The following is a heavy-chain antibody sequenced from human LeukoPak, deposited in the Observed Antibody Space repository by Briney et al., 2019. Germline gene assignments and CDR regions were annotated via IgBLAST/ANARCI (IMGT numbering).Heavy chain of an antibody. CDR2: ISGSGGTT. V-gene: IGHV3-23*01. CDR1: GFTFNNYA. D-gene: IGHD3-22*01. J-gene: IGHJ4*02. Sequence: GGSLRLSCAASGFTFNNYAMSWVRQTPAQGLEWVSVISGSGGTTYYADSVKGRFSISRDNYKKKLYLQMNNLRAEDTAVYFCAKIDFDYWGQGTLVTVS. CDR3: AKIDFDY.